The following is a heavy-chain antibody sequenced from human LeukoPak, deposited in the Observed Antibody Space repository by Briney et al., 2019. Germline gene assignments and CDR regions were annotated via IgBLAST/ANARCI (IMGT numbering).Heavy chain of an antibody. V-gene: IGHV4-38-2*02. CDR2: IYHSGST. D-gene: IGHD3-3*01. CDR3: ARDPSGRGFGVVITYYFDY. CDR1: GYSITKGYY. J-gene: IGHJ4*02. Sequence: PSETLSLTCAVSGYSITKGYYWGWIRQPPGKGLEWIGSIYHSGSTYYNPSLKSRVTISVDTSRNQFSLKLSSVTAADTAVYYCARDPSGRGFGVVITYYFDYWGQGTLATVSS.